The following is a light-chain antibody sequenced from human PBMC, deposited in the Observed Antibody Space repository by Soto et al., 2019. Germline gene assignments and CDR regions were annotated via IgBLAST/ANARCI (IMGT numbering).Light chain of an antibody. J-gene: IGKJ3*01. V-gene: IGKV1-33*01. Sequence: DIQMTQSPSSLSASIGDRVAITCQASQDISNFLNWYQHKPGKAPKLLTYDASDLETGVPSRFSGSGSGTDFTFTITNLQPEDVATYYCQQYDSLPFTFGPRTKVDIK. CDR2: DAS. CDR1: QDISNF. CDR3: QQYDSLPFT.